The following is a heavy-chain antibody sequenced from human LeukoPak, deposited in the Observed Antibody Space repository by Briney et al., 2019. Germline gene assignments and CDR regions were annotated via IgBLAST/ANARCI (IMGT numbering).Heavy chain of an antibody. CDR2: ISGSGATT. D-gene: IGHD3-10*01. Sequence: GGSLRLSCAASGFAFSSYPMRWVRQAPGQGLEWISAISGSGATTYYADSVKGRFTISRDNSRNTLYLQMISLRAEDTALYYCAKVFGVYTMDVWGQGTPVTVSS. CDR3: AKVFGVYTMDV. J-gene: IGHJ6*02. V-gene: IGHV3-23*01. CDR1: GFAFSSYP.